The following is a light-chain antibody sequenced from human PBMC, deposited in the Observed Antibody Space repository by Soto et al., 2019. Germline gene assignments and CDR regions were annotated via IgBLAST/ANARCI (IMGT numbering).Light chain of an antibody. CDR2: EAS. Sequence: DIQMTQSPSILSASVGDRVTITCRASQSVSSWMAWYQQKPGKAPKLLIFEASTLHRGVPSRFSGSGSETEFTLTISGLQPDDFAPYYCQHYDSHRGSFGQGTKLELK. CDR3: QHYDSHRGS. J-gene: IGKJ2*01. V-gene: IGKV1-5*01. CDR1: QSVSSW.